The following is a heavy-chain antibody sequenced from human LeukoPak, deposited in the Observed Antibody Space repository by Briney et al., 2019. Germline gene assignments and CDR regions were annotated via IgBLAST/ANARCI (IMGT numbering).Heavy chain of an antibody. D-gene: IGHD3-3*01. V-gene: IGHV1-18*01. CDR3: ARGKDDFGANFDY. Sequence: GASVKVSCKTSGYSFTTYGSTWVRQAPGQGLEWMGWINPNSGGTNYAQKFQGRVTMTRDMSTSTVYMELSSLRSEDTAVYYCARGKDDFGANFDYWGQGTLVTVSS. CDR2: INPNSGGT. J-gene: IGHJ4*02. CDR1: GYSFTTYG.